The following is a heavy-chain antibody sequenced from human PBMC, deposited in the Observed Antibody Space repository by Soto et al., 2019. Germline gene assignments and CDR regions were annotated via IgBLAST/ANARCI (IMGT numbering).Heavy chain of an antibody. CDR3: ARDKGNGYPDY. V-gene: IGHV1-69*04. Sequence: LLKRYRKAAGGGLSGYTVSWVRQAPGQGLEWMGRIIPILGIANYAQKFQGRVTITADESTSTAYMELSSLRSEDTAVYYCARDKGNGYPDYWGQGTLVTVSS. CDR2: IIPILGIA. D-gene: IGHD5-18*01. CDR1: GGGLSGYT. J-gene: IGHJ4*02.